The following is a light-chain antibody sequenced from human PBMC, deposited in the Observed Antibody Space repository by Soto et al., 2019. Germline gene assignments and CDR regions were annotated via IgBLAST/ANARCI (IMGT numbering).Light chain of an antibody. CDR3: KQSYSTPAVT. V-gene: IGKV1-39*01. CDR1: QSISSY. CDR2: AAS. Sequence: DIQMTQSPSSLSASVGDRVTITCRASQSISSYLNWYQQKPGKAPKLLIYAASSLQSGVPSRFSGSRTGTDFTLTISSLQPEDFATYYCKQSYSTPAVTFGGGTKVEIK. J-gene: IGKJ4*01.